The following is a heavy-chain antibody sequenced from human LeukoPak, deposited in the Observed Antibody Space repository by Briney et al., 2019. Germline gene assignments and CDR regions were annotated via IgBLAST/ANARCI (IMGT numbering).Heavy chain of an antibody. J-gene: IGHJ4*02. Sequence: PGGSLRLSCSASGFTFRNYVMHWVRQAPGKGLEFVSGINSDGGDIHYADSVKDRFIISRDNFKTTLYLQMSSLRPEDTAVYYCVVPLRGYAYGYDYWGQGTLVAVSS. V-gene: IGHV3-64D*09. CDR2: INSDGGDI. CDR1: GFTFRNYV. D-gene: IGHD5-18*01. CDR3: VVPLRGYAYGYDY.